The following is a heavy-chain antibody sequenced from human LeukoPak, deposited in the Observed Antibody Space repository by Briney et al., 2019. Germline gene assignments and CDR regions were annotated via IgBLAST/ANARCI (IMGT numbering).Heavy chain of an antibody. D-gene: IGHD3-3*01. Sequence: GGSLRLSCAASGFTFSSYGMHWVRQAPGKGLERVAVISYDGSNKYYADSVKGRFTISRDNSKNTLYLQMNSLRAEDTAVYYCAKSPGYDFWSGYYNWFDPWGQGTLVTVSS. CDR2: ISYDGSNK. J-gene: IGHJ5*02. CDR3: AKSPGYDFWSGYYNWFDP. V-gene: IGHV3-30*18. CDR1: GFTFSSYG.